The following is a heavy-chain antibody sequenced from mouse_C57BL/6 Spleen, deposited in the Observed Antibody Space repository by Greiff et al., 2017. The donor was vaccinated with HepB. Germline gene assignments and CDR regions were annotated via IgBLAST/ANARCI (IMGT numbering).Heavy chain of an antibody. CDR2: IDPSDSYT. V-gene: IGHV1-50*01. D-gene: IGHD1-1*01. CDR3: ARYYGSSFYAMDY. CDR1: GYTFTSYW. Sequence: QVQLKQPGAELVKPGASVKLSCKASGYTFTSYWMQWVNQRPGQGLEWIGEIDPSDSYTNYNQKFKGKATLTVDTSSSTAYMQLSSLTSEDSAVYYCARYYGSSFYAMDYWGQGTSVTVSS. J-gene: IGHJ4*01.